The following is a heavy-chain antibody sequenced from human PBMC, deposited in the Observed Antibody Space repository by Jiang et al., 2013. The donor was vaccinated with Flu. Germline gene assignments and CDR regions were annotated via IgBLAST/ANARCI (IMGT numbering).Heavy chain of an antibody. CDR1: GFTFSSYA. J-gene: IGHJ4*02. V-gene: IGHV3-23*01. D-gene: IGHD3-22*01. CDR3: AKSSMIVVVMTDY. CDR2: ISGSGGST. Sequence: PGGSLRLSCAASGFTFSSYAMSWVRQAPGRGLEWVSAISGSGGSTYYADSVKGRFTISRDNSKNTLYLQMNSLRAEDTAVYYCAKSSMIVVVMTDYWGQGTLVTVSS.